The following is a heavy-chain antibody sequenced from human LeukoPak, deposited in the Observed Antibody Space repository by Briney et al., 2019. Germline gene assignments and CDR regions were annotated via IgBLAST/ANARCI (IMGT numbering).Heavy chain of an antibody. J-gene: IGHJ5*02. CDR1: GFTFSSYA. CDR2: ISYDGSNK. V-gene: IGHV3-30-3*01. CDR3: AREATGGFDP. Sequence: GRSLRLSCAASGFTFSSYAMHWVRQAPGKGLEWVAVISYDGSNKYYADSVKGRFTISRDNSKDTLYLQMNSLRAEDTAVYYCAREATGGFDPWGQGTLVTVSS.